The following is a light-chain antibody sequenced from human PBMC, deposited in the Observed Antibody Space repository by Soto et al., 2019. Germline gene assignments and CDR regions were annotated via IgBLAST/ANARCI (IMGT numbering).Light chain of an antibody. CDR3: QQYTTSLVT. V-gene: IGKV3-20*01. CDR1: QNINNNY. Sequence: EIVLTQSPGTLSLSPGEGATLSCRASQNINNNYLAWYQQKPGQAPRLLIHGASSRATGIPDRFSGSGSGTDFTLTISRLEPEDFAVYYCQQYTTSLVTFGGGTKVEIK. CDR2: GAS. J-gene: IGKJ4*01.